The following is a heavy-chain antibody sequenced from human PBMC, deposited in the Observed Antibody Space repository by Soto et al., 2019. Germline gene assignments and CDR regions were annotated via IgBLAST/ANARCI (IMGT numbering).Heavy chain of an antibody. J-gene: IGHJ6*02. V-gene: IGHV4-39*01. Sequence: QLQLQESGPGLVKPSETLSLTCTVSGGSISSSSYYWGWIRQPPGKGLEWIGSIYYSGSTYYNPSLKSRVTISVDTSKNQFSLKLSSVTAADTAVYYCARVPSSSWSIRYYYGMDVWGQGTTVTVSS. CDR3: ARVPSSSWSIRYYYGMDV. CDR1: GGSISSSSYY. D-gene: IGHD6-13*01. CDR2: IYYSGST.